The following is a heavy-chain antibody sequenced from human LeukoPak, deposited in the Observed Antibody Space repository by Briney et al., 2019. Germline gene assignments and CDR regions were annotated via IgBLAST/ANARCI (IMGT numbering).Heavy chain of an antibody. CDR3: AKLDGGSSHY. CDR2: LSGGGVNT. Sequence: GGSLRLSCAASGFTFSSYSMNWVRQAPGKGLEWVSSLSGGGVNTYYADSVKGRFTISRDTSKNTLYLQMNSLRADDTAVYYCAKLDGGSSHYWGQGTLVTVSS. D-gene: IGHD6-6*01. CDR1: GFTFSSYS. J-gene: IGHJ4*02. V-gene: IGHV3-23*01.